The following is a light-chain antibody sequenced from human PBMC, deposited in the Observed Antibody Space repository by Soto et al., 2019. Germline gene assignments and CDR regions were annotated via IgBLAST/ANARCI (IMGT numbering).Light chain of an antibody. J-gene: IGLJ1*01. Sequence: QSVLTQPASVSGSPGQSITISCTGTSSDIGGYNDVSWYQQHPGKAPQVMIVEVTYRPYGISDRFSGSKSGNVASLTISGLQAEDEADYYCCSYRSGSAPYYVFGTGTKLTVL. CDR2: EVT. CDR1: SSDIGGYND. V-gene: IGLV2-14*01. CDR3: CSYRSGSAPYYV.